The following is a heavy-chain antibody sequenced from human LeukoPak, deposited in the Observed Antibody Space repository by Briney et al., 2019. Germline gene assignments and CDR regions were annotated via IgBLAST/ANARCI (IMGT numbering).Heavy chain of an antibody. CDR1: GGSISSSSYY. J-gene: IGHJ4*02. D-gene: IGHD2-15*01. CDR2: IYYSGST. Sequence: SETLSLTCTVPGGSISSSSYYWGWIRQPPGKGLEWIGSIYYSGSTYYHPSLRSRVTISVDTSKNQFSLKLSSVTAADTAVYYCARHEGGGSDSWYFFDYWGQGTLVTVSS. CDR3: ARHEGGGSDSWYFFDY. V-gene: IGHV4-39*01.